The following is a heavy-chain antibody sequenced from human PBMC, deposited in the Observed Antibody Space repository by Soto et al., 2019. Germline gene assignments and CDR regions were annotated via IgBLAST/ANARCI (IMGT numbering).Heavy chain of an antibody. J-gene: IGHJ6*02. V-gene: IGHV3-21*01. D-gene: IGHD3-10*01. Sequence: EGSLRLSCAASGFTFSSYSMNWVRQAPGKGLEWVSSISSSSSYIYYADSVKGRFTISRDNAKNSLYLQMNSLRAEDTAVYYCARSGGSGSYYIDYYYYGMDVWGQGTTVTVSS. CDR1: GFTFSSYS. CDR2: ISSSSSYI. CDR3: ARSGGSGSYYIDYYYYGMDV.